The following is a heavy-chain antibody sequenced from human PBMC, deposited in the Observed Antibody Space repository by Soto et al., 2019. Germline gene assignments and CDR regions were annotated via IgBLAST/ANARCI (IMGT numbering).Heavy chain of an antibody. J-gene: IGHJ5*02. D-gene: IGHD6-13*01. CDR1: GGSISSYY. CDR3: ARHVGNSPPGT. V-gene: IGHV4-59*08. Sequence: SETLSLTCTVSGGSISSYYWSWIRQPPGKGLEWIGYIYYSGSTNYNPSLKSRVTISVDTSKNQFSLKLTSVTAADTAVYHCARHVGNSPPGTWGQGTMVTVSS. CDR2: IYYSGST.